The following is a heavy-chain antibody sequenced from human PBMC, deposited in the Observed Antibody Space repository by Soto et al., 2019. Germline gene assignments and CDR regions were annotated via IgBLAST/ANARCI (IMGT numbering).Heavy chain of an antibody. J-gene: IGHJ6*02. CDR2: IPQDGVDG. Sequence: LRLSCEVSGFIFSMYSMSWVRQTPGKGLEWVAKIPQDGVDGHYADAVKGRFTISRDNGKNSLYLQMNNLRAEDTAVYYCARDHLILPAHDFFYGSDVWGRGATVTVSS. CDR1: GFIFSMYS. V-gene: IGHV3-7*03. D-gene: IGHD2-21*02. CDR3: ARDHLILPAHDFFYGSDV.